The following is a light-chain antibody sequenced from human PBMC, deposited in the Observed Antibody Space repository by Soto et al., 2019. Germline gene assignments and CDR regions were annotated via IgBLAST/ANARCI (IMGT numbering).Light chain of an antibody. V-gene: IGKV1-5*01. CDR1: QSISSW. J-gene: IGKJ1*01. CDR3: QQYNSYSPA. CDR2: DAS. Sequence: DIQMTQCPSTLSASVGDRVTITCRASQSISSWLAWYQQKPCKAPKLLIYDASSLENGVPSRFSGSRSGTEFSLTTSSLQLADFATYYYQQYNSYSPAFGQGTKVEIK.